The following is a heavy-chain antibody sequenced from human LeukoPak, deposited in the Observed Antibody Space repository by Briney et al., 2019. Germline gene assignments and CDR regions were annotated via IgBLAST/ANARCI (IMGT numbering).Heavy chain of an antibody. CDR3: ARVDCSSTSCYTYYYYYGMDV. D-gene: IGHD2-2*02. CDR2: MNPNSGNT. J-gene: IGHJ6*02. V-gene: IGHV1-8*01. Sequence: ASVKVSCKASGYTFTGYDINWVRQATGQGLEWMGWMNPNSGNTGYAQKFQGRVTMTRNTSISTAYMELSSLRSEDTAVYYCARVDCSSTSCYTYYYYYGMDVWGQGTTVTVSS. CDR1: GYTFTGYD.